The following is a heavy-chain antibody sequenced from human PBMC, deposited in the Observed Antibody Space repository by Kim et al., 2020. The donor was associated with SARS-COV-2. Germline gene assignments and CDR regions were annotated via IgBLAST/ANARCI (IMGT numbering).Heavy chain of an antibody. Sequence: WASLSLSCAASGFTFSSYAMSWVRQPSVQVLASVASISGIGGSTYFAVAVEGLFFISRDNSQNTLYRQLNSLRAEDTAVYSLEKVKVGATPPYLGHGTLV. CDR1: GFTFSSYA. V-gene: IGHV3-23*01. D-gene: IGHD1-26*01. J-gene: IGHJ4*01. CDR2: ISGIGGST. CDR3: EKVKVGATPPY.